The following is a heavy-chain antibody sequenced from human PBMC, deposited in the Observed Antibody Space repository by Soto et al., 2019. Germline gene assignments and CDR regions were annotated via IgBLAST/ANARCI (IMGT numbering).Heavy chain of an antibody. Sequence: QLQLQESGPGLVKPSETLSLTCTVSGGSISSSSYYWGWIRQPPGKGLEWIGSIYYSGSTYYNPPLQSRVTISVDTSKNQFSLKLSSVTAADPAVYYCARHTPAISISDHWGQGTLVTVSS. J-gene: IGHJ4*02. D-gene: IGHD2-15*01. CDR2: IYYSGST. V-gene: IGHV4-39*01. CDR3: ARHTPAISISDH. CDR1: GGSISSSSYY.